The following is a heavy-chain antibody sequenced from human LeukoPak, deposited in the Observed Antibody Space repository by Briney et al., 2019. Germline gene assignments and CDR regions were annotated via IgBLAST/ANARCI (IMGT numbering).Heavy chain of an antibody. CDR3: ARVFYSSGPDY. D-gene: IGHD3-22*01. V-gene: IGHV3-21*01. CDR2: ISSSSSYI. Sequence: GGSLRLSCAASGFTFSSYSMNWVRQAPGKGLEWVSSISSSSSYIYYADSLKGRFTISRDNAKNSLYLKMNSLRAEDTAVYYCARVFYSSGPDYWGQGTLVTVSS. CDR1: GFTFSSYS. J-gene: IGHJ4*02.